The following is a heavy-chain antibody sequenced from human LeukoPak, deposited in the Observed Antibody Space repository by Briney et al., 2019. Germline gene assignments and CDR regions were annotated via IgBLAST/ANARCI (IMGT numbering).Heavy chain of an antibody. CDR1: GYTFTGYH. CDR3: ARDQGSLTRSWYTGY. Sequence: ASVKVSCKASGYTFTGYHIHWVRQAPGQGLEWMGRINPYSGDTNCAQKFQGRVTMTRDTSITTAYMDLSSLTPDDTAVYFCARDQGSLTRSWYTGYWGQGTQVTVSS. CDR2: INPYSGDT. V-gene: IGHV1-2*06. J-gene: IGHJ4*02. D-gene: IGHD6-13*01.